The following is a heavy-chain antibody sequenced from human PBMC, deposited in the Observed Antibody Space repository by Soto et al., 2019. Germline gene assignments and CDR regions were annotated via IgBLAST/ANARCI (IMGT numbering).Heavy chain of an antibody. J-gene: IGHJ4*02. CDR2: TYYRSKRYT. CDR3: NGQSVAGGIDY. D-gene: IGHD6-19*01. CDR1: GDSVSSNSGA. V-gene: IGHV6-1*01. Sequence: SQTLSLTCAISGDSVSSNSGAWNWIRQSPSRGLEWLGRTYYRSKRYTGYAGSVRSRITINPDKSKNQFSLQLSSVIPEDTAVYYFNGQSVAGGIDYWGQGTPVTVSS.